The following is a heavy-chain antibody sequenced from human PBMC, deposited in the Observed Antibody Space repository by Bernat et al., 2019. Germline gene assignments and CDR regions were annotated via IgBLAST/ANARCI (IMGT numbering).Heavy chain of an antibody. CDR2: ISGSGGST. J-gene: IGHJ4*02. CDR3: ANFFIGFWAYSSGWYSFGSFDY. CDR1: GFTFSSYA. Sequence: EVQLLESGGGLVQPGGSLRLSRAASGFTFSSYAMSWVRQAPGKGLEWVSAISGSGGSTYYADSVKGRFTISRDNSKNTLYLQMNSLRAEDTAVYYCANFFIGFWAYSSGWYSFGSFDYWGQGTLVTVSS. V-gene: IGHV3-23*01. D-gene: IGHD6-19*01.